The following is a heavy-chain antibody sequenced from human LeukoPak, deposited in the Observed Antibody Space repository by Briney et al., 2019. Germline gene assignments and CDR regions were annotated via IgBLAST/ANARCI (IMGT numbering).Heavy chain of an antibody. D-gene: IGHD3-10*01. CDR2: INPSGGST. CDR3: ARGQNPDSITMVRGVTSPIRY. Sequence: ASVKVSCKASGYTFTSYYMHWVRQAPGQGLEWMGIINPSGGSTSYAQKFQGRVTMTRDTSTSTVYMELSSLRSEDTAVYYCARGQNPDSITMVRGVTSPIRYWGQGTLVTVSS. V-gene: IGHV1-46*01. J-gene: IGHJ4*02. CDR1: GYTFTSYY.